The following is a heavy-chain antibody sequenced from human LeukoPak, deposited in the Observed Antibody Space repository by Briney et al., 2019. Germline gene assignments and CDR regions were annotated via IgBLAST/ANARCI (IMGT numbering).Heavy chain of an antibody. CDR2: IIPIFGTT. J-gene: IGHJ3*02. Sequence: ASVKVSCKASGGTLSTFAISWVRQAPGQGLEWMGGIIPIFGTTNYAQNFQGRVTITADESTSTAYMELSSLRSEDTAVYYCARGITMIVVVPYDAFDIWGQGTMVTVSS. D-gene: IGHD3-22*01. V-gene: IGHV1-69*13. CDR1: GGTLSTFA. CDR3: ARGITMIVVVPYDAFDI.